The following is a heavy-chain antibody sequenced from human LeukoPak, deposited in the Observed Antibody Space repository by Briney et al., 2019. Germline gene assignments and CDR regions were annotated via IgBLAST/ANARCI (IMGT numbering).Heavy chain of an antibody. Sequence: GGSLRLSCAASGFTFSSYWMHWVRQAPGKGLVWVSRINSDGSSTSYADSVKGRFTISRDNSKNTLYLQMNSLRAEDTAVYYCARGCSGGSCYSGYFDYWGQGTLVTVSS. CDR3: ARGCSGGSCYSGYFDY. J-gene: IGHJ4*02. D-gene: IGHD2-15*01. CDR2: INSDGSST. V-gene: IGHV3-74*01. CDR1: GFTFSSYW.